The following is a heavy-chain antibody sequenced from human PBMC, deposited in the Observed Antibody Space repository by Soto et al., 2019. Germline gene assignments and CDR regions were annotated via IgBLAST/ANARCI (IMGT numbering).Heavy chain of an antibody. CDR1: GGSISSDNYY. D-gene: IGHD3-22*01. V-gene: IGHV4-30-4*01. J-gene: IGHJ4*02. CDR2: IYYSGST. CDR3: ASKSYFDNSSSAY. Sequence: PSETLSLTCTVSGGSISSDNYYWSWIRQPPGKGLEWIGYIYYSGSTYYNPSLKSRLIISLDTSKNQFSLKLSSVTAADTAVYYCASKSYFDNSSSAYWGQGTLVTVYS.